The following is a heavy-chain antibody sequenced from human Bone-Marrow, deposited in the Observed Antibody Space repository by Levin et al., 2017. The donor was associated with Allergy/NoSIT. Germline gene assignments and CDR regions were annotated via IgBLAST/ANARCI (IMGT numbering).Heavy chain of an antibody. J-gene: IGHJ3*02. CDR3: ARKPITMAASDI. CDR2: IYHGGSA. V-gene: IGHV4-4*02. D-gene: IGHD6-13*01. Sequence: PSETLSLTCTVSSDSISSINWWSWVRQPPGKGLEWIGEIYHGGSANYNPSLKSRVTISLDKSNNQFSLNLSSVTAADTAIYYCARKPITMAASDIWGQGTMVTVSS. CDR1: SDSISSINW.